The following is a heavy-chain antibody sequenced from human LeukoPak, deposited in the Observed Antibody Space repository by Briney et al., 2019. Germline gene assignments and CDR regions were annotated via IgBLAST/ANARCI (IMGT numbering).Heavy chain of an antibody. CDR1: GFTFSSYG. Sequence: GGSLRLSCAASGFTFSSYGMHWVRQAPGKGLEWVAVISYDGSNKYYADSVKGRFTISRDNSKNTLYLQMNSLRAEDTAVYYCAKAAVRYCSGGSCYFDYWGQGTLVTVSS. J-gene: IGHJ4*02. V-gene: IGHV3-30*18. D-gene: IGHD2-15*01. CDR3: AKAAVRYCSGGSCYFDY. CDR2: ISYDGSNK.